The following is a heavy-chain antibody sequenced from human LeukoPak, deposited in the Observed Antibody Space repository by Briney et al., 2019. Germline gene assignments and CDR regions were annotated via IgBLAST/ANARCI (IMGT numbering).Heavy chain of an antibody. CDR1: GGFITSGNYY. CDR3: ARDSGTTGEVKFDP. D-gene: IGHD4-17*01. V-gene: IGHV4-61*02. J-gene: IGHJ5*02. CDR2: IYSDGTI. Sequence: ASETLSLTCTVSGGFITSGNYYWTWIRQPAGEGLEWIGRIYSDGTITYNPSLQSRLTMSIDTSKNQFSLKLSFVTAADTAVYYCARDSGTTGEVKFDPWGQGTLVTVSS.